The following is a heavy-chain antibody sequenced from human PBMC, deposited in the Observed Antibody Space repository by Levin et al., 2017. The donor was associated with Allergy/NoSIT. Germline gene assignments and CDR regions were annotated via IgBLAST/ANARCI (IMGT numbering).Heavy chain of an antibody. CDR3: ARDHYGDYSWDY. D-gene: IGHD4-17*01. CDR1: GFTFSSHS. CDR2: ISSSGSYI. J-gene: IGHJ4*02. V-gene: IGHV3-21*01. Sequence: GGSLRLSCAASGFTFSSHSMNWVRQAPGKGLEWVSSISSSGSYIHYADSVKGRLTISRDNAKSSLYLQMNNLRADDTAVYYCARDHYGDYSWDYWGQGTLVTVSS.